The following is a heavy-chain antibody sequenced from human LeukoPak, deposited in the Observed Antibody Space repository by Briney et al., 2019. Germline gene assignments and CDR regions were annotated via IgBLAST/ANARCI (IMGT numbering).Heavy chain of an antibody. CDR1: GGSFSGYY. J-gene: IGHJ4*02. CDR3: ARGWYSGSHFDY. D-gene: IGHD1-26*01. CDR2: INHSGST. Sequence: SETLSLTCAVYGGSFSGYYWSWIRQPPGKGLEWIGEINHSGSTNYNPSLKSRVTISVDTSKNQFSLKLSSVTAADTAVYYCARGWYSGSHFDYWGQGTLVTVSS. V-gene: IGHV4-34*01.